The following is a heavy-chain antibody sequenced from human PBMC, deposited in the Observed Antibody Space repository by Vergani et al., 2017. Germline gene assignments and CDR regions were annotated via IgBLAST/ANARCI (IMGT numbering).Heavy chain of an antibody. V-gene: IGHV1-58*01. Sequence: QMQLVQSGPEVKKPGTSVKVSCKASGFTFTSSAVQWVRQARGQRLEWIGWIVVGSGNTNYAQKFQERVTITRDMSTSTAYMELSSLRSEDTAVYYCAASDGSGGSCYYYYGMDVWGQGTTVTVSS. CDR2: IVVGSGNT. D-gene: IGHD2-15*01. CDR1: GFTFTSSA. J-gene: IGHJ6*02. CDR3: AASDGSGGSCYYYYGMDV.